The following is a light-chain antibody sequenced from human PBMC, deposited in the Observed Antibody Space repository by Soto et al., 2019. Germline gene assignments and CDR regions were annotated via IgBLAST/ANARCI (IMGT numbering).Light chain of an antibody. Sequence: EIVLTQSPGTLSLSPGERATLSCRASQSVSSIYLAWYQQKPGQAPRLLISGASSRATGIPDRFSGSGSETDFTLTISRLEPEDFAVYYCQQYGSSPLTFGQGTKMEIK. CDR1: QSVSSIY. J-gene: IGKJ1*01. V-gene: IGKV3-20*01. CDR3: QQYGSSPLT. CDR2: GAS.